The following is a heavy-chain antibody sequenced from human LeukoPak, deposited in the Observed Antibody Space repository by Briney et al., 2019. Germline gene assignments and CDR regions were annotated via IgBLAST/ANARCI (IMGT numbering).Heavy chain of an antibody. J-gene: IGHJ4*02. CDR3: ARGGCSGYGD. CDR1: GFTFSSYS. V-gene: IGHV3-21*04. CDR2: ISSSSSYI. Sequence: GGSLRLSCAASGFTFSSYSMNWVRQAPGKGLEWVSSISSSSSYINYADSVKGRFTISRDNAKNSLYLQMNSLRAADTAVYYCARGGCSGYGDWGRGTLVTVTS. D-gene: IGHD2-15*01.